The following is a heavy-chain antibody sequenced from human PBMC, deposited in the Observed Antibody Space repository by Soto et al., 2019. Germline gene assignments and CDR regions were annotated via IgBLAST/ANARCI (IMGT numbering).Heavy chain of an antibody. CDR3: ARDVDTSMSAPLDY. J-gene: IGHJ4*02. Sequence: PSVKVSCKASGYTFTAYAMDWVRQTPGQRLEWVGWINVGTGDTEYSQQFQGRVNITRDTSARTLYMELSSLRSEDTAVYYCARDVDTSMSAPLDYWGQGSLVTVS. D-gene: IGHD5-18*01. CDR2: INVGTGDT. CDR1: GYTFTAYA. V-gene: IGHV1-3*01.